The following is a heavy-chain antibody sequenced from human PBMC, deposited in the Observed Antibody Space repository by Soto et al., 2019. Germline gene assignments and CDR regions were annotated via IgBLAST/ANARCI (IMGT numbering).Heavy chain of an antibody. CDR1: GFTFSSYS. V-gene: IGHV3-21*01. J-gene: IGHJ6*04. Sequence: PGGSLRLSCAASGFTFSSYSMNWVRQAPGKGLEWVSSISSSSSYIYYADSVKGRFTISRDNAKNSLYMQMNSLGAEDTAVYYCARDIWDDHYNYGIDVWGAGTTVTVYS. CDR2: ISSSSSYI. CDR3: ARDIWDDHYNYGIDV. D-gene: IGHD3-16*01.